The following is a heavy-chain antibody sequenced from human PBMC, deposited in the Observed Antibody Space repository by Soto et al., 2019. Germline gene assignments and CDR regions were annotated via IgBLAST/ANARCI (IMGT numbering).Heavy chain of an antibody. CDR1: GFTFTNYA. Sequence: QVQLVESGGGVVQPGRSLRLSCAASGFTFTNYAMHWVRQAPGKGLEWVAVISYAGSHKYYADSVKGRFTISRDNSQNTLYLQMNSLRAEDTAIYYCARGRYYGDPWGQGTLVTVSS. CDR3: ARGRYYGDP. CDR2: ISYAGSHK. D-gene: IGHD1-26*01. J-gene: IGHJ5*02. V-gene: IGHV3-30-3*01.